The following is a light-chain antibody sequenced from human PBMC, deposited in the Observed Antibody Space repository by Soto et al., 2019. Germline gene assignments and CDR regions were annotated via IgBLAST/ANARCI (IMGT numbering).Light chain of an antibody. Sequence: DIQLTQSPSFLSASVGDRVTITCRASQGISSYLAWYQQKPGKAPKLLIYAASTLQSGVPSRFSGSGSGTEFTLTISSLQPEDFATYYCQQLHSYPPWTFGQGTKVDIK. CDR3: QQLHSYPPWT. CDR1: QGISSY. CDR2: AAS. V-gene: IGKV1-9*01. J-gene: IGKJ1*01.